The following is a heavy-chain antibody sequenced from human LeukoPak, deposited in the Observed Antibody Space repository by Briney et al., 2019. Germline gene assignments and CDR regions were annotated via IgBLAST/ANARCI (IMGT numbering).Heavy chain of an antibody. Sequence: GGSLRLSCAASGFPFRSYAMHWVRQAPGKGLEYVSAITLDGISTYYANSVKGRFTISRDNSKNTLYLQMGSLRAEDMAVYYCARVAVPGTYDYWGQGTLVTVSS. CDR3: ARVAVPGTYDY. CDR2: ITLDGIST. D-gene: IGHD6-19*01. CDR1: GFPFRSYA. V-gene: IGHV3-64*01. J-gene: IGHJ4*02.